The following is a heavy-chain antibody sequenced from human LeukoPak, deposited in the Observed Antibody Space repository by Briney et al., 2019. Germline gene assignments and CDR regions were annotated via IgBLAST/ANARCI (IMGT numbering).Heavy chain of an antibody. D-gene: IGHD4/OR15-4a*01. CDR2: IYSGGTT. V-gene: IGHV3-53*01. CDR3: ARRAGAYSHPYDY. Sequence: PGGSLRLSCTVSGFTVSSNSMSWVRQAPGKGLEWVSFIYSGGTTLYSDSVKGRFTISRDNSKNTLYLQMNSLRAEDTAVYYCARRAGAYSHPYDYWGQGTLVTVSS. J-gene: IGHJ4*02. CDR1: GFTVSSNS.